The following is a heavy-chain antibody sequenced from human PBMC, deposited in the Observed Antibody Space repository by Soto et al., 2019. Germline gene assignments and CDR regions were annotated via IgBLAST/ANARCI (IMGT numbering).Heavy chain of an antibody. V-gene: IGHV4-34*01. CDR2: INHSGST. CDR3: ARAPEQISAVVAAKSFDY. J-gene: IGHJ4*02. CDR1: GGSFSGYY. Sequence: QVQLQQWGAGLLKPSETLSLTCAVYGGSFSGYYWSWIRQPPCKGLAWSGEINHSGSTNYNPSLKRRLTISVDTFMNQVALKLSSVTAADTAVYYCARAPEQISAVVAAKSFDYWGQGTLVTLSS. D-gene: IGHD2-15*01.